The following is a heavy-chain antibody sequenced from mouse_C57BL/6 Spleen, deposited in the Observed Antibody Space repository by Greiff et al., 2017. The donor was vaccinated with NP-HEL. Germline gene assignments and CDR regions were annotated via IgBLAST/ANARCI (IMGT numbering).Heavy chain of an antibody. V-gene: IGHV1-63*01. CDR1: GYTFTNYW. J-gene: IGHJ3*01. D-gene: IGHD2-4*01. CDR2: IYPGGGYT. CDR3: ARGGLRGGFAY. Sequence: VQLQQSGAELVRPGTSVKMSCKASGYTFTNYWIGWAKQRPGHGLEWIGDIYPGGGYTNYNEKFKGKATFTADTSSNTAYMQLSSLTTEDSAIYYCARGGLRGGFAYWGQGTLVTVSA.